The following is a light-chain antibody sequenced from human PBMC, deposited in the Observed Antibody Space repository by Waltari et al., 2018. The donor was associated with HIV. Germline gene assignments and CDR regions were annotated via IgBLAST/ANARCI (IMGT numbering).Light chain of an antibody. V-gene: IGLV1-47*01. CDR1: SSNIGSNY. Sequence: QSVLTQPPSASGTPGQRVTISCSGSSSNIGSNYVYWYQQLPGTTPKLLIYRNNQRPAGVPDLFSGSKSGTSASLAISGLRSEDEADYYCAAWDASLSGNWVFGGGTKLTVL. CDR2: RNN. CDR3: AAWDASLSGNWV. J-gene: IGLJ3*02.